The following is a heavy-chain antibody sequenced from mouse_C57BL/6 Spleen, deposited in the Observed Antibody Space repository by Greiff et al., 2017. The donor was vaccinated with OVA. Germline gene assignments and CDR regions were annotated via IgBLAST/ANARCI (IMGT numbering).Heavy chain of an antibody. Sequence: VQLQQSGPELVKPGASVKISCKASGYAFSSSWMNWVKQRPGKGLEWIGRIYPGDGDTNYNGKFKGKATLTADKSSSTAYMQLSSLTSEDSAVYFCARSGYCNWVFAYWGQGTLVTVSA. V-gene: IGHV1-82*01. CDR2: IYPGDGDT. CDR1: GYAFSSSW. CDR3: ARSGYCNWVFAY. D-gene: IGHD4-1*02. J-gene: IGHJ3*01.